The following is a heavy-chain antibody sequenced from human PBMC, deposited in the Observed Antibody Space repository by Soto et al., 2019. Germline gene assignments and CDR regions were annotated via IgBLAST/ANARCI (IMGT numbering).Heavy chain of an antibody. Sequence: SETLSLTCTVSGGSISSYYWSWIRQPPGQGLEWIGYIYYSGSTNYNPSLKSRVTISVDKSKKQFSLKLSSVTAADTAVYYCARDDGSWYFDYWGQGTLVTVSS. D-gene: IGHD6-13*01. CDR3: ARDDGSWYFDY. CDR2: IYYSGST. CDR1: GGSISSYY. J-gene: IGHJ4*02. V-gene: IGHV4-59*01.